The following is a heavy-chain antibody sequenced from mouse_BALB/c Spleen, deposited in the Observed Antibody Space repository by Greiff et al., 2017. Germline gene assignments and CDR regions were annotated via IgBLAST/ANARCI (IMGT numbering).Heavy chain of an antibody. CDR1: GYTFTSYW. D-gene: IGHD4-1*01. J-gene: IGHJ4*01. Sequence: VQLQQPGAELVKPGASVKLSCKASGYTFTSYWMHWVKQRPGQGLEWIGEINPSNGRTNYNEKFKSKATLTVDKSSSTAYMQLSSLTSEDSAVYYCARANWAYYAMDYWGQGTSVTVSS. CDR2: INPSNGRT. CDR3: ARANWAYYAMDY. V-gene: IGHV1S81*02.